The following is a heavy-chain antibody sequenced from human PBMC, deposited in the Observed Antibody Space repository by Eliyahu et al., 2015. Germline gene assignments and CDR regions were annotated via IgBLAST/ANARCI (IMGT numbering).Heavy chain of an antibody. Sequence: QITLKESGPTLVKPTQTLTLTCTFSGFSLSTTRVGVAWIRQPPGXALEWLALIYWNNDRRYRTFLKSRLTITKDTSKNQVVLTMTNMDPVDTATYYCVHRPSSAPPGDEYFQRWGQGTLVTVSS. CDR1: GFSLSTTRVG. D-gene: IGHD1-14*01. CDR3: VHRPSSAPPGDEYFQR. J-gene: IGHJ1*01. V-gene: IGHV2-5*01. CDR2: IYWNNDR.